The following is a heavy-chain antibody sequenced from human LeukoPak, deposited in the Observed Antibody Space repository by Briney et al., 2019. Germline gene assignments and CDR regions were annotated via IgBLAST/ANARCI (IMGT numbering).Heavy chain of an antibody. CDR2: IKQDGSET. D-gene: IGHD3-3*01. Sequence: GGSLRLSCAASGFTFSTYWMTWVRQAPGKGLDWVGNIKQDGSETYYADSLKGRFTISRDNAKSALYLQMNSLRAEVTAVYYCARDAAYDFRNPYRYFQHWGQGTLVTVSS. J-gene: IGHJ1*01. CDR1: GFTFSTYW. CDR3: ARDAAYDFRNPYRYFQH. V-gene: IGHV3-7*01.